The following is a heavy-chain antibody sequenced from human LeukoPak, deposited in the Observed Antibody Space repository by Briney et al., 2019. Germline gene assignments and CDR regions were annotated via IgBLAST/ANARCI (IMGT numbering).Heavy chain of an antibody. Sequence: SVKVSCKASGGTFSSYAVSWVRQAPGQGLEWMGGIIPIFGTANYAQKFQGRVTITADESTSTAYMELSSLRSEDTAVYYCARDCSSTSCYNNDAFDIWGQGTMVTVSS. CDR1: GGTFSSYA. CDR2: IIPIFGTA. V-gene: IGHV1-69*13. J-gene: IGHJ3*02. D-gene: IGHD2-2*02. CDR3: ARDCSSTSCYNNDAFDI.